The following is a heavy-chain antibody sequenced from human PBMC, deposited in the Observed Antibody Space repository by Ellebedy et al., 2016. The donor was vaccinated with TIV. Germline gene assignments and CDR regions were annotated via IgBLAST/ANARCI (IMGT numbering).Heavy chain of an antibody. D-gene: IGHD5-24*01. CDR3: AKGMDYFDY. V-gene: IGHV3-23*01. CDR1: GFTFSSYA. J-gene: IGHJ4*02. CDR2: IGGSGGST. Sequence: ESLKISCVASGFTFSSYAMSWVRQAPGKGLEWVSAIGGSGGSTFYADSMKGRFTISRDNSKNTLYLQMNSLRADDTAVYYCAKGMDYFDYWGQGTLVTVSS.